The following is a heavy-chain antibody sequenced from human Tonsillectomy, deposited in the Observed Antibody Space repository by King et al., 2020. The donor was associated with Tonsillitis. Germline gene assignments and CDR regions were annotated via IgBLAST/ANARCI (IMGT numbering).Heavy chain of an antibody. Sequence: QMQLQESGPGLVKPSETLSLTCTVSGGSISSSSYYWGWIRQPPGKGPEWIGSIYFSGSTYYNPSLKSRVTISVDTSKNQFSLKLSPVTAADTAVYYCARWCSGGSCYGLGAFDIWGQGTMVTVSS. V-gene: IGHV4-39*01. J-gene: IGHJ3*02. CDR2: IYFSGST. CDR1: GGSISSSSYY. CDR3: ARWCSGGSCYGLGAFDI. D-gene: IGHD2-15*01.